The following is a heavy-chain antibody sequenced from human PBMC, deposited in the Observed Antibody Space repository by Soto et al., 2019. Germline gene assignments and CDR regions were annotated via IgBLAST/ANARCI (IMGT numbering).Heavy chain of an antibody. J-gene: IGHJ4*02. CDR1: GFTFSSYW. V-gene: IGHV3-74*01. CDR3: TRDIGGKGAY. D-gene: IGHD3-10*01. CDR2: IDEYGSTI. Sequence: PGGSVRLSCAASGFTFSSYWMHWVRQVPGKGLLWVSRIDEYGSTINYADSVKGRFTISRDNARNTLYLEMNSLRAEDTALYYCTRDIGGKGAYWGPGTLVTVSS.